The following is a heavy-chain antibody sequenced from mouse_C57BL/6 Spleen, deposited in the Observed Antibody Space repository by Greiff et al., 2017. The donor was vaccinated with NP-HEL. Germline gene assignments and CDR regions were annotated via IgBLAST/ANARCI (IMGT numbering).Heavy chain of an antibody. V-gene: IGHV2-6*03. CDR1: GFSLTSYG. Sequence: VQVVESGPGLVAPSQSLSITCTVSGFSLTSYGVHWVRQPPGKGLEWLVVIWSDGSRTYNSDLKSRLSISKDNSKSQGFLKMNSRHTDDTAMYYCARSDYYGSSGAYWGQGTLVTVSA. D-gene: IGHD1-1*01. CDR2: IWSDGSR. CDR3: ARSDYYGSSGAY. J-gene: IGHJ3*01.